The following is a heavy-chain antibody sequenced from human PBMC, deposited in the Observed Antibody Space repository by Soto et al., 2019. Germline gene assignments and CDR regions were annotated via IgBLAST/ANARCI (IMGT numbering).Heavy chain of an antibody. Sequence: SETLSLTCTFSGGSISSSSYYWGWIRQPPGKGLEWIGSIYYSGSTYYNPSLKSRVTISVDTSKNQFSLKVTSVTAADTAVYYCARHSRDSGYDLSDYRGQGTLVTVSS. CDR1: GGSISSSSYY. CDR3: ARHSRDSGYDLSDY. J-gene: IGHJ4*02. V-gene: IGHV4-39*01. D-gene: IGHD5-12*01. CDR2: IYYSGST.